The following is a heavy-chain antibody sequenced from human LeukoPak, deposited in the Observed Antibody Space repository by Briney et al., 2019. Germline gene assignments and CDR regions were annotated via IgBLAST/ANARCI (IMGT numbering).Heavy chain of an antibody. J-gene: IGHJ6*02. CDR1: GFTFSSYS. V-gene: IGHV3-33*08. Sequence: GGSLRLSCAASGFTFSSYSMNWVRQAPGKGLEWVAVIWYDGSNKYYADSVKGRFTISRDNSKNTLYLQMNSLRAEDTAVYYCARDPDCSGGGCYGMDVWGQGTTVTVSS. D-gene: IGHD2-15*01. CDR3: ARDPDCSGGGCYGMDV. CDR2: IWYDGSNK.